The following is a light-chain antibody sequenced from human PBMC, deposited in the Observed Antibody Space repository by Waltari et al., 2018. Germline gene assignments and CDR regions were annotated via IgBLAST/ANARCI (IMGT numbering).Light chain of an antibody. CDR3: QQYYSTPLT. J-gene: IGKJ4*01. CDR1: QSVLYSSSNKSY. V-gene: IGKV4-1*01. CDR2: WAS. Sequence: DIVMTQSPASLAVSLGERATINCQSSQSVLYSSSNKSYLNWSQQKPGQPPKLLIYWASTRESGVPDRISGAGSGTDFTLTISSLQSEDVAVYYCQQYYSTPLTFGGGTKVEIK.